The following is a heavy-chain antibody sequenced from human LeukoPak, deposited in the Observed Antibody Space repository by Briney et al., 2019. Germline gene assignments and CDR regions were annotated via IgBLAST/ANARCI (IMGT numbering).Heavy chain of an antibody. CDR3: ARDRTYYDILTGYYEQYNWFDP. V-gene: IGHV4-4*07. CDR2: IYTSGSP. CDR1: GGSISSYD. J-gene: IGHJ5*02. D-gene: IGHD3-9*01. Sequence: SETLSLTCTVSGGSISSYDWSWIRQPAGKGLEWIGRIYTSGSPNYNPSLKSRVTISVDTSKNQFSLKLSSVTAADTAVYYCARDRTYYDILTGYYEQYNWFDPWGQGTLVTVSS.